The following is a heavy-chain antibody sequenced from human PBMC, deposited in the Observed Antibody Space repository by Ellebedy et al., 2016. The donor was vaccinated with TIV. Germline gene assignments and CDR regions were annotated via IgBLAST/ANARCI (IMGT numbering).Heavy chain of an antibody. Sequence: ASVKVSCKASGYTFTGYYMHWVRQAPGQGLEWMGWINPNSGGTNYAQKFQGRVTMTRDTSISTAYMELSRLRSDDTAVYYCARAIITMVRGVDHDKYHDYWGQGTLVTVSS. J-gene: IGHJ4*02. CDR2: INPNSGGT. D-gene: IGHD3-10*01. CDR1: GYTFTGYY. CDR3: ARAIITMVRGVDHDKYHDY. V-gene: IGHV1-2*02.